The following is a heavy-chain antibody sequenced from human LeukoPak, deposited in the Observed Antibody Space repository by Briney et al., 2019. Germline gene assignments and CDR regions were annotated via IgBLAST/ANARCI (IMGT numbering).Heavy chain of an antibody. CDR1: GDSVSINSAA. CDR3: ARSRITMVRGVIVNYYYYYMDV. V-gene: IGHV6-1*01. CDR2: TYYRSKWYN. D-gene: IGHD3-10*01. J-gene: IGHJ6*03. Sequence: SQTLSLTCAISGDSVSINSAACNWIRQSPSRGLEWLGMTYYRSKWYNDYAVSVKSRITINPDTSKNQFSLQLNSVTPEDTAVYYCARSRITMVRGVIVNYYYYYMDVWGKGTTVTVSS.